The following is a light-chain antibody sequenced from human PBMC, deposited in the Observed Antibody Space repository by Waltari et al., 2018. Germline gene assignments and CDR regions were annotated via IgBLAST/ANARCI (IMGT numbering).Light chain of an antibody. Sequence: DIVMTQSPDSLAVSLGERATINCKSSQSVLYSSNNKNYLAWYQQKPGQPPKLLIYWASTRESGVPDRFSGSGSGTDFTLTISSLQAEDVAVYYCQQYYSTPPKLTFGGGTKVESK. CDR1: QSVLYSSNNKNY. CDR2: WAS. CDR3: QQYYSTPPKLT. J-gene: IGKJ4*01. V-gene: IGKV4-1*01.